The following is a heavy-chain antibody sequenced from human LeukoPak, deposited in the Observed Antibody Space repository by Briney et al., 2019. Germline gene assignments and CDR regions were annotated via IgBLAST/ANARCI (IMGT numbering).Heavy chain of an antibody. CDR2: INHSGST. D-gene: IGHD5-18*01. J-gene: IGHJ5*02. CDR3: ARDSVDTAKSFWFDP. Sequence: PSETLSLTCAVYGGSPSGYYWSWIGQPPGKGLEWIGEINHSGSTNYNPSLKSRVTISVDTSKNQFSLKLSSVTAADTAVYYCARDSVDTAKSFWFDPWGQGTLVTVSS. CDR1: GGSPSGYY. V-gene: IGHV4-34*01.